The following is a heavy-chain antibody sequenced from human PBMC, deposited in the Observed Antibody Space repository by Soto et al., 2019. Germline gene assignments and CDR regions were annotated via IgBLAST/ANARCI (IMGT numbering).Heavy chain of an antibody. CDR1: GYTFSDYY. J-gene: IGHJ4*02. D-gene: IGHD3-3*01. Sequence: QVQLVESGGDLVKPGGSLRLSCAASGYTFSDYYMSWIRQAPGKGLEWISYIDTSGTKIYYADSVKGRFTITRDNAKNSLLMEMKSPRDEATAVYYCASHYDMWSGYLSPVDYWGQETLVTVSS. CDR2: IDTSGTKI. CDR3: ASHYDMWSGYLSPVDY. V-gene: IGHV3-11*01.